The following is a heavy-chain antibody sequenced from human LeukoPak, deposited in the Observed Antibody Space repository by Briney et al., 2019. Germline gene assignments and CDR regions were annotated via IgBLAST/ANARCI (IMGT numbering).Heavy chain of an antibody. D-gene: IGHD6-19*01. V-gene: IGHV1-2*02. Sequence: ASVKVSCKASGYTFTSYYMHWVRQAPGQGLEWMGLINPNSGGASYAQKFQGRVTMTRDTSISTAYMELTRLRSDDTAVDYCARGLDSSGWAWDYWGQGTLVTVSS. CDR3: ARGLDSSGWAWDY. J-gene: IGHJ4*02. CDR1: GYTFTSYY. CDR2: INPNSGGA.